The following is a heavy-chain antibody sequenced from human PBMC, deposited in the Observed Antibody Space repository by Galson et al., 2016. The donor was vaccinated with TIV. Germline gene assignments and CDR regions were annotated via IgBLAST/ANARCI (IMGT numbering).Heavy chain of an antibody. CDR3: AKFAMLGKIAIHFEY. D-gene: IGHD2-2*02. CDR1: GFTFSNYV. CDR2: ISDTGISR. V-gene: IGHV3-23*01. J-gene: IGHJ4*02. Sequence: SLRLSCAGSGFTFSNYVMGWVRQAPGKGLEWVSSISDTGISRYYADSVKGRFTISRDNSRNMLYLQMNSLRAEDTALYFCAKFAMLGKIAIHFEYWGQGTLLTVSS.